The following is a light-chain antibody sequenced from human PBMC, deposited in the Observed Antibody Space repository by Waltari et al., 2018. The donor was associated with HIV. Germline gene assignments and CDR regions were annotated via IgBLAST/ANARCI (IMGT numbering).Light chain of an antibody. CDR2: ENH. CDR1: TSNIGNNF. CDR3: GTWDTSLNAGV. J-gene: IGLJ2*01. Sequence: QSVLTQPPAVSAAPGQKVTISCSGTTSNIGNNFVCWYQKLPGTAPKLLIFENHKRPSGVSDRFSASKSATSATLDITGLHTGDEAEYYCGTWDTSLNAGVFGGGTKVSVL. V-gene: IGLV1-51*01.